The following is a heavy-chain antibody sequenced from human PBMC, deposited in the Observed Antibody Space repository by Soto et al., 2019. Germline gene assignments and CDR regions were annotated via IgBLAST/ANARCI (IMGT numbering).Heavy chain of an antibody. CDR3: ARPIRYYDVWRDYPPFDY. J-gene: IGHJ4*02. CDR2: IIPMSATR. Sequence: QVHLVQSGAEVKKPGSSVKVSCKASGGSFTSYAINWVRQAPGQGLEWMGGIIPMSATRTYAQKFQDRVTITADESSSTVYMELSSLQDEDTAVYYSARPIRYYDVWRDYPPFDYWGQGTLVTVSS. CDR1: GGSFTSYA. D-gene: IGHD3-3*01. V-gene: IGHV1-69*01.